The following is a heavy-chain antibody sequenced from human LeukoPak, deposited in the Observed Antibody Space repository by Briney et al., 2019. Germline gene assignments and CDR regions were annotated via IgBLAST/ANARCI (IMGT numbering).Heavy chain of an antibody. CDR2: IIPIFGTA. CDR3: ARMGILTGYSIDY. V-gene: IGHV1-69*06. D-gene: IGHD3-9*01. CDR1: GCTFSSYA. Sequence: GSSVTVSCQASGCTFSSYAISWVRQAPGQGLEWMGGIIPIFGTANYAQKFQGRVTITADKSTSTAYMELSSLRSEDTAVYYCARMGILTGYSIDYWGQGTLVTVSS. J-gene: IGHJ4*02.